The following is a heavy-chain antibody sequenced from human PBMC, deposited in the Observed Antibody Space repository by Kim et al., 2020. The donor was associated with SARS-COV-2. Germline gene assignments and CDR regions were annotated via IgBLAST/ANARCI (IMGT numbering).Heavy chain of an antibody. J-gene: IGHJ5*02. D-gene: IGHD5-18*01. V-gene: IGHV4-34*01. CDR3: ARTAMAARWFDP. Sequence: NSNPSLKRRVTITVDTSKNQFSLKLSSVAAADTAVYYCARTAMAARWFDPWGQGTLVTVSS.